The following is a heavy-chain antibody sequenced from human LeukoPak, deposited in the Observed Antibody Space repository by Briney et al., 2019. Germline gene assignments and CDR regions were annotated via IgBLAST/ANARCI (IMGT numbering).Heavy chain of an antibody. J-gene: IGHJ4*02. CDR1: GFTFDDYA. CDR2: ISWNSGSI. Sequence: PGGSLRLSCAASGFTFDDYAMHWVRQAPGKGLEWVSGISWNSGSIGYADSVKGRFTISRDNAKNSLYLQMNSLRAEDTALYYCAKSQSSIAVAGYFDYWGQGTLVTVSS. V-gene: IGHV3-9*01. D-gene: IGHD6-19*01. CDR3: AKSQSSIAVAGYFDY.